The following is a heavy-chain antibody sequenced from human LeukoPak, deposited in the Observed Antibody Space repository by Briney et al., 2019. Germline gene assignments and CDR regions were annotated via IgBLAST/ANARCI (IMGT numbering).Heavy chain of an antibody. V-gene: IGHV3-74*01. CDR3: ARDLRPDGYWTLDS. J-gene: IGHJ5*01. CDR2: INSDGSIT. D-gene: IGHD5-18*01. CDR1: GFTFSRNW. Sequence: GGSLRLSCAASGFTFSRNWMHWVRQAPGKGLVWVSRINSDGSITNYADSVKGRFTISRDNSKNTLYLQMNSLRAEDTAVYYCARDLRPDGYWTLDSWGQGTLVTVSS.